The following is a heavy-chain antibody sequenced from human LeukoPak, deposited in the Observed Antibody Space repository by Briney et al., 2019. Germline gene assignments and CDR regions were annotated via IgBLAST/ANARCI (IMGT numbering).Heavy chain of an antibody. V-gene: IGHV3-30*04. CDR2: ISYDGSNE. J-gene: IGHJ4*02. CDR1: GFTFTTFA. Sequence: PGGSLRLSCAASGFTFTTFAMHWVRQAPGKGLEWVALISYDGSNEYYADSVKGRFTISRDNSKNTLYLQMNSLKAEDTAVYYCASALYTYGSPFDYWGQGTPVTVSS. CDR3: ASALYTYGSPFDY. D-gene: IGHD3-10*01.